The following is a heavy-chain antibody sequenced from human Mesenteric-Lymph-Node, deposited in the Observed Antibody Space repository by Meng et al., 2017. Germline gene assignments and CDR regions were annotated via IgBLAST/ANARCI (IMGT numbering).Heavy chain of an antibody. J-gene: IGHJ4*02. Sequence: ASVKVSCKASGGTFSSYAISWVRQAPGQGLEWMGRINPNSGGTNYAQKFQGRVTMTRDKSISTAYMELSRLTSDDTAVYYCARGNPHIVVVTAPIPDYWGQGTLVTVSS. D-gene: IGHD2-21*02. CDR1: GGTFSSYA. V-gene: IGHV1-2*06. CDR3: ARGNPHIVVVTAPIPDY. CDR2: INPNSGGT.